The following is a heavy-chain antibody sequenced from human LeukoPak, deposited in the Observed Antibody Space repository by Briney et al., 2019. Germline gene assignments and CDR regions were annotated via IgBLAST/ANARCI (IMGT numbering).Heavy chain of an antibody. Sequence: GGSLRLSCAASGFTFSSYAMHWVRQAPGKGLEWVAVISYDGSNKYYADSVKGRFTISRDNSKNTLYVQMNSLRAEDTAVYYCAKSSVWFGEEEGHYGMDVWGQGTTVTVSS. CDR3: AKSSVWFGEEEGHYGMDV. V-gene: IGHV3-30-3*02. D-gene: IGHD3-10*01. J-gene: IGHJ6*02. CDR2: ISYDGSNK. CDR1: GFTFSSYA.